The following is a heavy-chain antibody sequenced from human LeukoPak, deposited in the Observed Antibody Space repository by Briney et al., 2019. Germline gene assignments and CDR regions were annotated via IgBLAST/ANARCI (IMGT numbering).Heavy chain of an antibody. CDR2: ISTSSRNI. V-gene: IGHV3-21*01. CDR3: ARVGKNGWDFDH. Sequence: GGSLRLSCAASGFMFSSYSMNWVRQAPGKGLEWVSCISTSSRNIFQADSVKGRFTISRDNTKNSLYLQMKSPRADDTAVYYCARVGKNGWDFDHWGQGTLVTVSS. D-gene: IGHD6-19*01. J-gene: IGHJ4*02. CDR1: GFMFSSYS.